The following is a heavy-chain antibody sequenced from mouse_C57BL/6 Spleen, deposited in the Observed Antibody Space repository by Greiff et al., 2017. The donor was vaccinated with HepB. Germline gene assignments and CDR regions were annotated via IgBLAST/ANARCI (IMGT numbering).Heavy chain of an antibody. Sequence: VQLKQSGPVLVKPGASVKMSRKASGYTFTDYYMNWVKQSHGKSLEWIGVINPYNGGTSYNQKFKGKATLTVDKSSSTAYMELNSLTSEDSAVYYCARKGYYDYEAMDYWGQGTSVTVSS. CDR2: INPYNGGT. V-gene: IGHV1-19*01. D-gene: IGHD2-4*01. CDR1: GYTFTDYY. J-gene: IGHJ4*01. CDR3: ARKGYYDYEAMDY.